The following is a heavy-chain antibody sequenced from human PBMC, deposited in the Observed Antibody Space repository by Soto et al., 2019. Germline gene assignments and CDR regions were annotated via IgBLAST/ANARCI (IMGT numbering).Heavy chain of an antibody. D-gene: IGHD5-12*01. Sequence: GGSLRLSCAASGFTFSRYAMNWVRQAPGKGLEWVSYINHDSGTIYYADSVKGRFTISRDNANNLLSLQMNSLRAEDTAVYYCVRDRGYRTDGFDIWGQGTMVTVSS. CDR3: VRDRGYRTDGFDI. CDR2: INHDSGTI. V-gene: IGHV3-48*01. J-gene: IGHJ3*02. CDR1: GFTFSRYA.